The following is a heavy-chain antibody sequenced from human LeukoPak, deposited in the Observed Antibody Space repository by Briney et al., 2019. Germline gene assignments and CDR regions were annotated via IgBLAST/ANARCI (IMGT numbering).Heavy chain of an antibody. CDR2: INPNSGGT. J-gene: IGHJ3*02. CDR1: GYTFTGYY. D-gene: IGHD1-20*01. V-gene: IGHV1-2*06. CDR3: ARDNLVSAFDI. Sequence: ASVKVSRKASGYTFTGYYMHWVRQAPGQGLEWMGRINPNSGGTNYAQKFQGRVTITTDESTSTAYMELSSLRSEDTAVYYCARDNLVSAFDIWGQGTMVTVSS.